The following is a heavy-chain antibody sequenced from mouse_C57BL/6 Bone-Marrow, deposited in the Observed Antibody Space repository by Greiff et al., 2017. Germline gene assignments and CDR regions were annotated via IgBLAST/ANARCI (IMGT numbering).Heavy chain of an antibody. CDR3: ARNWASYYCDY. D-gene: IGHD4-1*01. V-gene: IGHV1-81*01. CDR1: GYTFTSYG. J-gene: IGHJ2*01. Sequence: LQESGAELARPGASVKLSCKASGYTFTSYGISWVKQRTGQGLEWIGEIYPRSGNTYYNEKFKGKATLTADKSSSTAYMELRSLTSEDSAVYFCARNWASYYCDYWGQGTTLTVSS. CDR2: IYPRSGNT.